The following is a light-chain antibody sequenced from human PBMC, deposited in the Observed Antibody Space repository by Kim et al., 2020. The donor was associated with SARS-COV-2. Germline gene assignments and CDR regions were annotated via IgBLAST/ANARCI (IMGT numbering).Light chain of an antibody. CDR1: QSVSSD. CDR3: QQRSNWPTWT. CDR2: DAS. Sequence: SPGERATLSCRASQSVSSDLAWYQQKPGQAPRLLIYDASNSATGIPARFSGSGSGTDFTLTISSLEPEDFAVYYCQQRSNWPTWTFGQGTKVDIK. J-gene: IGKJ1*01. V-gene: IGKV3-11*01.